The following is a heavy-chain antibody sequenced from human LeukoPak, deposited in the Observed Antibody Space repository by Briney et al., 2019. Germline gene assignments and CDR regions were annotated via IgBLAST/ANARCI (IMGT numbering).Heavy chain of an antibody. Sequence: GASVKVSCKASGYTFTGYYMHWVRQAPGQGLEWMGWISAYNGNTNYAQKLQGRVTMTTDTSTSTAYMELRSLRSDDTAVYYCARDIVVVPAAYWFDPWGQGTLVTVSS. CDR3: ARDIVVVPAAYWFDP. CDR2: ISAYNGNT. D-gene: IGHD2-2*01. J-gene: IGHJ5*02. V-gene: IGHV1-18*04. CDR1: GYTFTGYY.